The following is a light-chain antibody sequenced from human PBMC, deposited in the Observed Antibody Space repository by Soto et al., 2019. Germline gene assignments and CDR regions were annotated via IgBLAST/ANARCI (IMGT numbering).Light chain of an antibody. V-gene: IGKV3-11*01. Sequence: EIVLTQSPATLSLSPGERATLSCRASQSVSSYLAWYQQKPGQAPRLLMYDTSNRATGIPARFSGSGSGTDFTLTISRLEHEDFAVYYCQQYGSSSYTFGQGTQLEIK. CDR3: QQYGSSSYT. CDR1: QSVSSY. CDR2: DTS. J-gene: IGKJ2*01.